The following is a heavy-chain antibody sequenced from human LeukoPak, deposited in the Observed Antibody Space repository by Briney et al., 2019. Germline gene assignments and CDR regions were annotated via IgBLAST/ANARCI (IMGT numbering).Heavy chain of an antibody. CDR3: ARRAIIQGTSALDF. D-gene: IGHD1-26*01. CDR2: IYPRDSTT. J-gene: IGHJ4*02. CDR1: GYRFTNDW. Sequence: GESLKISCKTSGYRFTNDWIGWVRQMPGKGLEWMGIIYPRDSTTRYSLAFEGQVTISVDKSITTAYLQWSSLKASDSAMYYCARRAIIQGTSALDFWGQGTLVTVSS. V-gene: IGHV5-51*01.